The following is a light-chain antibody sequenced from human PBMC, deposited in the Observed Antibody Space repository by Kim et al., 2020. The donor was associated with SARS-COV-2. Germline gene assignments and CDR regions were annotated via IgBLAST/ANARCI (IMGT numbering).Light chain of an antibody. CDR1: SGQSSYA. CDR3: QTWGTGIVV. J-gene: IGLJ2*01. V-gene: IGLV4-69*01. Sequence: SVKLPCTVGSGQSSYAIGWHQQQPEKGPRYLMKLNSDGSHRKGDGIPDRFSGSSSGAERYLPISSLQSEDEADYYCQTWGTGIVVFGGGTQLTVL. CDR2: LNSDGSH.